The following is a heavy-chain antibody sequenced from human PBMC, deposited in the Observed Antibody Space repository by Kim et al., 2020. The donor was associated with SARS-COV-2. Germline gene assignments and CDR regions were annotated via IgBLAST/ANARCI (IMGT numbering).Heavy chain of an antibody. Sequence: ASVKVSCKASGYTFSSYIIQWVRQAPGQRLEWMGWINAGNGNTKCSQKFQGRVTITRDTSASTAYLELSSLRSEDTAVYYCAGEYCSSINCYGGGGPDYWGQGTLVTVSS. CDR1: GYTFSSYI. CDR2: INAGNGNT. V-gene: IGHV1-3*01. CDR3: AGEYCSSINCYGGGGPDY. D-gene: IGHD2-2*01. J-gene: IGHJ4*02.